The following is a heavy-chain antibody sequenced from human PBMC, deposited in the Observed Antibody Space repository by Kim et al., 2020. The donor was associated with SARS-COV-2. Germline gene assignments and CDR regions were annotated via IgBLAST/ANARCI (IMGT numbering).Heavy chain of an antibody. V-gene: IGHV1-69*13. Sequence: SVKVSCKASGGTFSSYAISWVRQAPGQGLEWMGGIIPIFGTANYAQKFQGRVTITADESTSTAYMELSSLRSEDTAVYYCARDLTEDTAMVQYNWFDPWGQGTLVTVSS. CDR2: IIPIFGTA. D-gene: IGHD5-18*01. CDR3: ARDLTEDTAMVQYNWFDP. J-gene: IGHJ5*02. CDR1: GGTFSSYA.